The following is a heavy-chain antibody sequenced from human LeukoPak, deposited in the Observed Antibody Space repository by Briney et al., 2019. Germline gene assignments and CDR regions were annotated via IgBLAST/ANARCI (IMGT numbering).Heavy chain of an antibody. J-gene: IGHJ4*02. Sequence: GGSLRLSCAASGFTVSSNYMSWVRQAPGKGLEWVSVIYSGGSTYYTDSVRGRFIISRDISKNTLYLQMNSLRAEDTAVYYCARVGDCGRASCYAIDYWGQGTLVTVSS. CDR2: IYSGGST. V-gene: IGHV3-66*01. D-gene: IGHD2-2*01. CDR1: GFTVSSNY. CDR3: ARVGDCGRASCYAIDY.